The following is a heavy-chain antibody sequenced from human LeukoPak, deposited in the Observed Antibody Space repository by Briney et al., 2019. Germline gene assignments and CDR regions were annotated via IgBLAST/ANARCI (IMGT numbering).Heavy chain of an antibody. CDR1: GGSISSGGYY. CDR3: ARDMFKLPPDY. Sequence: PSETLSLTCTVSGGSISSGGYYWSWIRQPPGKGLEWIGYIYHSGSTYYNPSLKSRVTISVDRSKNQFSLKLSSVTAADTAVYYCARDMFKLPPDYWGQGTLVTVSS. D-gene: IGHD3-10*02. J-gene: IGHJ4*02. V-gene: IGHV4-30-2*01. CDR2: IYHSGST.